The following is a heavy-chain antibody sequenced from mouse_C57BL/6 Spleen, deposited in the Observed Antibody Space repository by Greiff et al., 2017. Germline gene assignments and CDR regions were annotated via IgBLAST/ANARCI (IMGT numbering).Heavy chain of an antibody. D-gene: IGHD1-1*01. J-gene: IGHJ1*03. V-gene: IGHV5-16*01. Sequence: EVHLVESEGGLVQPGSSMKLSCTASGFTFSDYYMAWVRQVPEKGLEWVAHINYDGSSTYYLDFLKSRFIIWRDNAKNILYLQMSSLQSEDTATYDCAREPRYYYGSSWYFDFWGTGTTVTVSS. CDR1: GFTFSDYY. CDR2: INYDGSST. CDR3: AREPRYYYGSSWYFDF.